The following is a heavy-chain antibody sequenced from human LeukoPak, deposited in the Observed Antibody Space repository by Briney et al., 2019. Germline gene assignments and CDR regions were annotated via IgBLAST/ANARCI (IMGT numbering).Heavy chain of an antibody. CDR2: IYHSGST. V-gene: IGHV4-4*02. D-gene: IGHD3-10*01. J-gene: IGHJ3*02. Sequence: SETLSLTCAVSGGSISSSNWWSWVRQPPGKGLEWIGEIYHSGSTNYNPSLKSRVAISVEKSKNQFSLKLNSVTAADTAVYYCAKSNGYGLIDIWGQGTMVTVSS. CDR1: GGSISSSNW. CDR3: AKSNGYGLIDI.